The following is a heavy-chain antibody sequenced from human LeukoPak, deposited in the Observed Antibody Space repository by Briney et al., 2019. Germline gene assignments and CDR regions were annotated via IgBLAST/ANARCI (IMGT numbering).Heavy chain of an antibody. V-gene: IGHV3-66*01. CDR2: IYIGDST. Sequence: GGFLRLSCAASGFTVSSNYMSWVRQAPGKGLEWVSSIYIGDSTYYADSVKGRFTISRDNPNNTLYLQMHSLRAEGTAVYYCAREFSRFGIWGQGTLVTVSS. D-gene: IGHD3-16*01. J-gene: IGHJ4*02. CDR3: AREFSRFGI. CDR1: GFTVSSNY.